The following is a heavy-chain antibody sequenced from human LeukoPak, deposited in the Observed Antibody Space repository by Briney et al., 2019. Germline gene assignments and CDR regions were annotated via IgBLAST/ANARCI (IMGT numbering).Heavy chain of an antibody. Sequence: GGSLRLSCAASGFTVGDSYMSWVRQAPGKGLEWVSVIYSGGSTYYADSVKGRFTISRDTSKNTLYLQMNSLRAEDTAVYYCARARSGTLYYFDYWGQGTLVTVSS. D-gene: IGHD1-26*01. CDR3: ARARSGTLYYFDY. CDR1: GFTVGDSY. J-gene: IGHJ4*02. V-gene: IGHV3-66*01. CDR2: IYSGGST.